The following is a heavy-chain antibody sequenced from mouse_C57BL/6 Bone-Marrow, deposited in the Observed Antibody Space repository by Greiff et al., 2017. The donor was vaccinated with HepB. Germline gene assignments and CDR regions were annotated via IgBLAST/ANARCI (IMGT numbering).Heavy chain of an antibody. CDR3: ARTLITTVVAKDWYFDV. CDR2: INPNNGGT. Sequence: VQLQQSGPELVKPGASVKIPCKASGYTFTDYNMDWVKQSHGKSLEWIGDINPNNGGTIYNQKFKGKATLTVDKSSSTAYMELRSLTSEDTAVYYCARTLITTVVAKDWYFDVWGTGTTVTVSS. V-gene: IGHV1-18*01. J-gene: IGHJ1*03. D-gene: IGHD1-1*01. CDR1: GYTFTDYN.